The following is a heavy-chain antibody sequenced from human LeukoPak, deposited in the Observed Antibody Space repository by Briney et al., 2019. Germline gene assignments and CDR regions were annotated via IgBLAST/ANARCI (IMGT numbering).Heavy chain of an antibody. D-gene: IGHD3-10*01. V-gene: IGHV4-61*01. CDR3: ARAPYYYGSGAFDI. CDR1: GGSVSSGSYY. J-gene: IGHJ3*02. Sequence: SETLSLTCTVSGGSVSSGSYYWSWIRQPPGKGLEWIGYIYYSGSTNYNPSLKSRATISVDTSKNQFSLKLSSVTAADTAVYYCARAPYYYGSGAFDIWGQGTMVTVSS. CDR2: IYYSGST.